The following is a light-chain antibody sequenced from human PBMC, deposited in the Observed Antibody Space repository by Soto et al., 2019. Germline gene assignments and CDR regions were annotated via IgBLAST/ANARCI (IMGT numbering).Light chain of an antibody. CDR2: EAS. CDR3: QQYNTWPPVYT. J-gene: IGKJ2*01. CDR1: QTFGIT. Sequence: EIVMTQSPATLSVSPGERASLSGRAVQTFGITLAGYRHKPGQAPRLLIYEASTRATGIPARFSGSGSGTEFTLTISSLQSEDFAVYYCQQYNTWPPVYTFGQGTKLEIK. V-gene: IGKV3-15*01.